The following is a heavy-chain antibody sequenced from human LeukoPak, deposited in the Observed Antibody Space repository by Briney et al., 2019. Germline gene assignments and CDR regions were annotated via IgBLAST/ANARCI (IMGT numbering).Heavy chain of an antibody. D-gene: IGHD6-13*01. CDR2: IYTSGST. Sequence: SETLSLTCAVYGGSFSGYYWSWIRQPPGKGLEWIGYIYTSGSTNYNPSLKSRVTISVDTSKNQFSLKLSSVTAADTAVYYCARAVYSSSWYSENWFDPWGQGTLVTVSS. V-gene: IGHV4-4*09. CDR1: GGSFSGYY. J-gene: IGHJ5*02. CDR3: ARAVYSSSWYSENWFDP.